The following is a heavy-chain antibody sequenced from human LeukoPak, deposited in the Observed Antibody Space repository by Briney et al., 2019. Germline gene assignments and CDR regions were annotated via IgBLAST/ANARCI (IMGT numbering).Heavy chain of an antibody. D-gene: IGHD6-6*01. J-gene: IGHJ4*02. CDR3: VKDRSINLPYFFDY. V-gene: IGHV3-23*01. CDR2: MSSSGTT. Sequence: GGSLRLSCAASGFTFSSFAMTCVRQAPGKGLEWVSSMSSSGTTYYADSVNGRFTISRDNSKNTLYLQMNSLRAEDTAVYYCVKDRSINLPYFFDYWGQGTLVTVSS. CDR1: GFTFSSFA.